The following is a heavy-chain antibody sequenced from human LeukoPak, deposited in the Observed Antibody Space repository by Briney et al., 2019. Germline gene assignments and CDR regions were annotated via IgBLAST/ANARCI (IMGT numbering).Heavy chain of an antibody. CDR3: ARDRSGSSWSGFDY. Sequence: SVTVSCKASGGTFSSYAISWVRQAPGQGLEWMGRVIPILGIANYAQEFQGRVTITADESTSTAYMELSSLRSEDTAVYYCARDRSGSSWSGFDYWGQGTLVTVSS. D-gene: IGHD6-13*01. J-gene: IGHJ4*02. CDR2: VIPILGIA. CDR1: GGTFSSYA. V-gene: IGHV1-69*04.